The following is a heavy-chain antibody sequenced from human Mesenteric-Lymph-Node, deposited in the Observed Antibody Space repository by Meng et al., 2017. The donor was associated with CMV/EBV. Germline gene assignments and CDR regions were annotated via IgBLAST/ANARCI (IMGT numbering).Heavy chain of an antibody. J-gene: IGHJ4*02. CDR1: GFTVSSNY. V-gene: IGHV3-53*01. D-gene: IGHD1-26*01. CDR3: ARDPGALDY. CDR2: IYSGSNS. Sequence: GASLKISCAASGFTVSSNYMSWVRQAPGKGLEWVSVIYSGSNSYYGDYVKGRFTISRDNAKNSQYLQMNSLRAEDTAVYYCARDPGALDYWGQGTLVTVSS.